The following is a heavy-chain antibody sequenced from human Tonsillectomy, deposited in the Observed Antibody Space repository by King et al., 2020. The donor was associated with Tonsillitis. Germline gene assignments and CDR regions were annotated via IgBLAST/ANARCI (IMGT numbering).Heavy chain of an antibody. Sequence: QLQESGPGLVKPSETLSLTCTVSGDSISSYYWSWIRQPPGKGLEWIGNIYYSGSTNYNPSLKSRVTISVDTSKSQFSLKVRSASAADTAAYYCARGLAAADPFDYWGQGTLVSVSS. CDR3: ARGLAAADPFDY. CDR2: IYYSGST. J-gene: IGHJ4*02. CDR1: GDSISSYY. V-gene: IGHV4-59*01. D-gene: IGHD6-13*01.